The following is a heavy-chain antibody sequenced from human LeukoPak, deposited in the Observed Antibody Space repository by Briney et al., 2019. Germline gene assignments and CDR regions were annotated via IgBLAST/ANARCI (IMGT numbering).Heavy chain of an antibody. CDR3: ARLGIAAAPGKGFDY. V-gene: IGHV4-39*01. CDR2: IYYSGST. D-gene: IGHD6-13*01. Sequence: PSETLSLTCTVSGGSISSSSYYWGWIRQPPGKGLEWIGSIYYSGSTYYNPSLKSRVTISVDTSKNQFSLKLSSVTAADTAVYYCARLGIAAAPGKGFDYWGQGTLVTVSS. CDR1: GGSISSSSYY. J-gene: IGHJ4*02.